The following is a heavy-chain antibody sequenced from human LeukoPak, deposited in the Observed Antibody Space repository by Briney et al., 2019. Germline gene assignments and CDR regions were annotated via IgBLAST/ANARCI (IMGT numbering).Heavy chain of an antibody. CDR2: ISAHNGNT. CDR1: GYTFTSYG. J-gene: IGHJ4*02. D-gene: IGHD3-3*01. V-gene: IGHV1-18*01. CDR3: VYDFWSGYHHSDY. Sequence: ASVKVSCKASGYTFTSYGISWVRQAPGQGLEWMGWISAHNGNTNYAQKLQGRVTMTTDTSTSTAYMELRSLRSDDTAVYYCVYDFWSGYHHSDYWGQGTLVTVSS.